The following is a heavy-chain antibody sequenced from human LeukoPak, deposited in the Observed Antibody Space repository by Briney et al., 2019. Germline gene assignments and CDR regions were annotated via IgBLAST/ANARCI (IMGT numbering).Heavy chain of an antibody. V-gene: IGHV4-30-4*01. J-gene: IGHJ6*02. CDR1: GGSISSGDYY. CDR3: ARVDIVVVPAASSYYYYGMDV. CDR2: IYYSGST. D-gene: IGHD2-2*03. Sequence: PSQTLSLTCTVSGGSISSGDYYWSWIRQPPGKGLEWIGYIYYSGSTYYNPSLKSRVTISVDTSKSQFSLKLSSVTAADTAVYYCARVDIVVVPAASSYYYYGMDVWGQGTTVTVSS.